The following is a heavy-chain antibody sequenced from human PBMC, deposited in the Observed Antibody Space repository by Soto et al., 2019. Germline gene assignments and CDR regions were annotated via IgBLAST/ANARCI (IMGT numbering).Heavy chain of an antibody. CDR2: IYSGGST. J-gene: IGHJ1*01. V-gene: IGHV3-53*01. D-gene: IGHD3-22*01. Sequence: EVQLVESGGGLIQPGGSLRLSCAASGFTVSSNYMSWVRQAPGKGLEWVSVIYSGGSTYYADSVKGRFTISRDNSKNTLYLLMNSLRAEDTAVYYCARDRVVSGYPEYFQHWGQGTLVTVSS. CDR3: ARDRVVSGYPEYFQH. CDR1: GFTVSSNY.